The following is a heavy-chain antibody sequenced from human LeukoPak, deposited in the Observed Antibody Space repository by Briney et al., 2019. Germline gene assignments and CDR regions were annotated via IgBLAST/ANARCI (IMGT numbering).Heavy chain of an antibody. CDR2: ISYDGSNK. D-gene: IGHD3-22*01. V-gene: IGHV3-30-3*01. Sequence: GGSLRLSCAASGFTFSSYAMHWVRQAPGKGLEWVAVISYDGSNKYYADSVKGRFTTSRDNSKNTLYLQMNSLRAEDTAVYYCARDVISSGEYYFDYWGQGTLVTVSS. CDR1: GFTFSSYA. CDR3: ARDVISSGEYYFDY. J-gene: IGHJ4*02.